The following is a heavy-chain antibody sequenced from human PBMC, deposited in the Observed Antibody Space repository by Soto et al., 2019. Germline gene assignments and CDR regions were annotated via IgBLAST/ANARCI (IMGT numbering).Heavy chain of an antibody. V-gene: IGHV3-30*18. J-gene: IGHJ6*02. CDR1: GFTFSSYG. CDR3: AKDYDSSGLGYYYYYYGMDV. Sequence: PGGSLRLSCAASGFTFSSYGMHWVRQAPGKGLEWVAVISYDGSNKYYADSVKGRFTISRDNSKNTLYLQMNSLRAEDTAVYYCAKDYDSSGLGYYYYYYGMDVWGQGTTVTVSS. CDR2: ISYDGSNK. D-gene: IGHD3-22*01.